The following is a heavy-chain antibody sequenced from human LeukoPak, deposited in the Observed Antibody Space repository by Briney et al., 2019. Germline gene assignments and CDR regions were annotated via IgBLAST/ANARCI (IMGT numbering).Heavy chain of an antibody. Sequence: SVRVSCKASGGSFRTYIVTWVRQAPGQGLEWMGGIIPISGTVDYAQMFQDRVTITADDSTSTVFMTMTNLTSEDTAVYFCARELRVRGIVSKLRSFDVWGQGTRVTVSS. D-gene: IGHD3-10*01. J-gene: IGHJ3*01. CDR1: GGSFRTYI. CDR3: ARELRVRGIVSKLRSFDV. V-gene: IGHV1-69*01. CDR2: IIPISGTV.